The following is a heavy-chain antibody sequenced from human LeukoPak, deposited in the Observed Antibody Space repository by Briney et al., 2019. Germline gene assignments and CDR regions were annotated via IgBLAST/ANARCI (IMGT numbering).Heavy chain of an antibody. D-gene: IGHD3-22*01. Sequence: ASVKVSCKASGYTFTSYGISWVRQAPGQGPEWMGWISAYNGNTNYAQKLQGRVTMTTDTSTSTAYMELRSLRSDDTAVYYCARDLGKYYYDSSGYYSADAFDIWGQGTMVTVSS. V-gene: IGHV1-18*01. CDR1: GYTFTSYG. CDR3: ARDLGKYYYDSSGYYSADAFDI. J-gene: IGHJ3*02. CDR2: ISAYNGNT.